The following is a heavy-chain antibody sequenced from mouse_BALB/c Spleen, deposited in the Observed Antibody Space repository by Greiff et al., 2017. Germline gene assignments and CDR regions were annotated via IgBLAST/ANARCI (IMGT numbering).Heavy chain of an antibody. CDR3: ARQGNYGYYFDY. Sequence: EVKLMESGGGLVQPGGSRKLSCAASGFTFSSFGMHWVRQAPEKGLEWVAYISSGSSTIYYADTVKGRFTISRDNPKNTLFLQMTSLRSEDTAMYYCARQGNYGYYFDYWGQGTTLTVSS. CDR2: ISSGSSTI. J-gene: IGHJ2*01. CDR1: GFTFSSFG. V-gene: IGHV5-17*02. D-gene: IGHD1-2*01.